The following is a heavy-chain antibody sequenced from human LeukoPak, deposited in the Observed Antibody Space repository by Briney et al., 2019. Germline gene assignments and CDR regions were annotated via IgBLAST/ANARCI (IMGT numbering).Heavy chain of an antibody. CDR1: GFTFSDYY. Sequence: PGGSLRLSCAASGFTFSDYYMSWIRQAPGKGLEWVSYISSSGSTIYYADSVKGRFTISRDNAKNSLYLQMNSLRAEDTALYYCARFRSVVPDTVPIYSPWGQGTLVTVSS. CDR2: ISSSGSTI. J-gene: IGHJ5*02. CDR3: ARFRSVVPDTVPIYSP. V-gene: IGHV3-11*04. D-gene: IGHD2-2*01.